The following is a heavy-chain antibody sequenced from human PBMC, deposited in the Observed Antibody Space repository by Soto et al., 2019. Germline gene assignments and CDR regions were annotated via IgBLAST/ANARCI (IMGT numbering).Heavy chain of an antibody. D-gene: IGHD2-15*01. CDR3: ALAESGNPFDY. V-gene: IGHV3-21*01. J-gene: IGHJ4*02. CDR2: ISSSSSYI. CDR1: GFTFSSYS. Sequence: LRLSCVASGFTFSSYSMNWVRQAPGKGLEWVSSISSSSSYIYYADSVKGRFTISRDNAKNSLYLQMNSLRAEDTAVYYCALAESGNPFDYWGQGTLVTVSS.